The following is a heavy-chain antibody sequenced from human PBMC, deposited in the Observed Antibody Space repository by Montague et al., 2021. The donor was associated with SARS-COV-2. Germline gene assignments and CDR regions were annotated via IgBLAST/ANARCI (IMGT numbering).Heavy chain of an antibody. Sequence: SLRLSCAASGFTFNNYGIHWVRQAPGKGLEWVAVIPYEGSQRFFSDSVKGRFAISRDSAQRTVFLLMNSLRVDDTAVYHCAKASEVFWLGQFARDAFDLWGQGTTVVVSS. CDR3: AKASEVFWLGQFARDAFDL. CDR1: GFTFNNYG. D-gene: IGHD3-10*01. V-gene: IGHV3-30*18. CDR2: IPYEGSQR. J-gene: IGHJ3*01.